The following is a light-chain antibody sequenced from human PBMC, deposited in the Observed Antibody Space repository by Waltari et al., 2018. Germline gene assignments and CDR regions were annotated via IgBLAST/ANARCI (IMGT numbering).Light chain of an antibody. Sequence: QPVLTQSSSASASLGSSVKLTCTLSSGHSSYIIPWHQQQPGKAPRYLMKLEGSGSYNKGSGVPDRFSGSSSGADRYLTISNLQSEDEADYYCETWDSNSSNVFGSGTKVTVL. J-gene: IGLJ6*01. CDR1: SGHSSYI. CDR3: ETWDSNSSNV. CDR2: LEGSGSY. V-gene: IGLV4-60*03.